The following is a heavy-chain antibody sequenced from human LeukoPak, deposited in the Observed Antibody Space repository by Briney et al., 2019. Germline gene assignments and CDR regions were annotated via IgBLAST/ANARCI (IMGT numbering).Heavy chain of an antibody. D-gene: IGHD6-13*01. CDR1: GYTLTELS. V-gene: IGHV1-69*02. J-gene: IGHJ4*02. CDR2: IIPILGIA. Sequence: SVKVSCKVSGYTLTELSMHWVRQAPGQGLEWMGRIIPILGIANYAQKFQGRVTITADKSTSTAYMELSSLRSEDTAVYYCARSIAAAGTEAAYWGQGTLVTVSS. CDR3: ARSIAAAGTEAAY.